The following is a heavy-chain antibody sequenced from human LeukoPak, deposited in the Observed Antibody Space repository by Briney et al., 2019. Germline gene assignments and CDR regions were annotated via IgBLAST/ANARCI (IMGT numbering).Heavy chain of an antibody. Sequence: GGSLRLSCAAPGFTFSSYAMSWVRQAPGKGLEWVSAISGSGGSTYYADSVKGRFTISRDNSKNTLYLQMNSLRAEDTAVYYCAKDLGLLWFGDMGDAFDIWGQGTMVTVSS. V-gene: IGHV3-23*01. CDR3: AKDLGLLWFGDMGDAFDI. CDR2: ISGSGGST. J-gene: IGHJ3*02. D-gene: IGHD3-10*01. CDR1: GFTFSSYA.